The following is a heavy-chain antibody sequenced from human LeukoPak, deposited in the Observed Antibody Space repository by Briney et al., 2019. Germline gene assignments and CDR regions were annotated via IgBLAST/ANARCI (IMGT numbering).Heavy chain of an antibody. CDR3: ARAYHSSWYLNWFDP. CDR2: IYHNGNT. J-gene: IGHJ5*02. V-gene: IGHV4-38-2*02. CDR1: GGSISSGYY. D-gene: IGHD6-13*01. Sequence: SETLSLTCTVSGGSISSGYYWGWIRQPPRKGLEWIGSIYHNGNTYYNPSLKSRVTISVDTSKNEFSLKLSSVTAADTAVYYCARAYHSSWYLNWFDPWGQGTLVTVSS.